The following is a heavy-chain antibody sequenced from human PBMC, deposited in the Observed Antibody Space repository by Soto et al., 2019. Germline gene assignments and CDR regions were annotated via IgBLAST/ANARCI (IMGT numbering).Heavy chain of an antibody. CDR2: LSYTGGT. Sequence: SETLSLTCTVSDGSISSSSYYWGWIRQPPGKGLEWIGSLSYTGGTYYNPSLKSRVAISVDTSKNQSSLKLSSVTAADTAVYHCGRITNTGVNGRDYFDYWGRGSLVTVSS. CDR3: GRITNTGVNGRDYFDY. V-gene: IGHV4-39*01. J-gene: IGHJ4*02. D-gene: IGHD1-26*01. CDR1: DGSISSSSYY.